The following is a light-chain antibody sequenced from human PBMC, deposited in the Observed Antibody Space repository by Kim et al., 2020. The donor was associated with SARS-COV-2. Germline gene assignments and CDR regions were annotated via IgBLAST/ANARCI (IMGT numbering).Light chain of an antibody. Sequence: VTFSRPGTSSNLGAGYDVHWYRHLQGKAPNLLIYGTSSRPPGVPDRLSGSKSGTSASLAITGLQADDEADYYCQSYDTSLSGYVFGTGTKVTVL. CDR2: GTS. V-gene: IGLV1-40*01. CDR3: QSYDTSLSGYV. J-gene: IGLJ1*01. CDR1: SSNLGAGYD.